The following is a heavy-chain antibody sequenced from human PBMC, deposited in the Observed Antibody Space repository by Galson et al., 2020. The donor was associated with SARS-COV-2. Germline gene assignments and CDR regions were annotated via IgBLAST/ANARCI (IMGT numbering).Heavy chain of an antibody. CDR3: AKGPGYSYGYLAWFDP. Sequence: GESLKISCAASGFTFSSYGMHWVRQAPGKGLEWVAVISYDGSNKYYADSVKGRFTISRDNSKNTLYLQMNSLRAEDTAVYYCAKGPGYSYGYLAWFDPWGQGTLVTVSS. CDR1: GFTFSSYG. J-gene: IGHJ5*02. CDR2: ISYDGSNK. V-gene: IGHV3-30*18. D-gene: IGHD5-18*01.